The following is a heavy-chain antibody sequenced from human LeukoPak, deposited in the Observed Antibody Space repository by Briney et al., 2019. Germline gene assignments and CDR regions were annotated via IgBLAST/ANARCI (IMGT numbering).Heavy chain of an antibody. V-gene: IGHV3-30*04. CDR2: ISYDGSNK. CDR1: GFTFSSYA. Sequence: GGSLRLSCAASGFTFSSYAMHWVRQAPGKGLEWVAVISYDGSNKYYADSVKGRFTISRDNSKNTLYLQMNSLRAEDTAVYYCARDSYSSSWDFDYWGQGTLVTVSS. J-gene: IGHJ4*02. D-gene: IGHD6-13*01. CDR3: ARDSYSSSWDFDY.